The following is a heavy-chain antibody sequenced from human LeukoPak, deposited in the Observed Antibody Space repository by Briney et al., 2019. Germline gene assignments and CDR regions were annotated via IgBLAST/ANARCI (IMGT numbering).Heavy chain of an antibody. Sequence: AASVKVSCTASGGTLSSYAISWVRQAPGQGLEWMGIINPSGGSTSYAQKFQGRVTMTRDTSTSTVYMELSSLRSEDTAVYYCASGLGPYYYYGMDVWGQGTTVTVSS. J-gene: IGHJ6*02. CDR3: ASGLGPYYYYGMDV. D-gene: IGHD3-22*01. V-gene: IGHV1-46*01. CDR1: GGTLSSYA. CDR2: INPSGGST.